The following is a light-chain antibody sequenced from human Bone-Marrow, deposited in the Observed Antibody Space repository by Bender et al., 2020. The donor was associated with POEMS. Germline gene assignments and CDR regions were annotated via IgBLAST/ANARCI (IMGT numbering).Light chain of an antibody. CDR1: SCDVGAYNL. CDR2: EVR. J-gene: IGLJ2*01. Sequence: QSALTQPASVSGSPGQSITISCTGASCDVGAYNLVSWYQQHPGKAPKLLIYEVRKRPSGVSNRFSGSKSGNTASLTISGLQADDEADYYCCSYAGNNIVVFGGGTKVTVL. CDR3: CSYAGNNIVV. V-gene: IGLV2-23*02.